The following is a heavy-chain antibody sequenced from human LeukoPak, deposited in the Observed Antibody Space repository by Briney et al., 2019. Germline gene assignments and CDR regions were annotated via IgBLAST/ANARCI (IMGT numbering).Heavy chain of an antibody. J-gene: IGHJ5*02. Sequence: SETLSLTCAVYGGSFSGYYWSWIRQPPGKGLEWIGEINHSGGTNYNPSLKSRVTISVDTSKNQFSLKLSSVTAADTAVYYCARDRLKGYYGSGSYYSWGQGTLVTVSS. CDR3: ARDRLKGYYGSGSYYS. CDR1: GGSFSGYY. CDR2: INHSGGT. V-gene: IGHV4-34*01. D-gene: IGHD3-10*01.